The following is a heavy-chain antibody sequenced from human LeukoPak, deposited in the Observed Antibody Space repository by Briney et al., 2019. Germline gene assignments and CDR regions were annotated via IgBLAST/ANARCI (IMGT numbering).Heavy chain of an antibody. V-gene: IGHV3-7*01. Sequence: GGSLRLSCAASGFTFSSYAMSWVRQAPGKGLEWVANIKQDGSEKYYVDSVKGRFTISRDNAKNSLYLQMNSLRAEDTAVYYCARTRTTYLRRGGYNLPFYFDYWGQGTLVTVSS. CDR3: ARTRTTYLRRGGYNLPFYFDY. J-gene: IGHJ4*02. D-gene: IGHD5-24*01. CDR1: GFTFSSYA. CDR2: IKQDGSEK.